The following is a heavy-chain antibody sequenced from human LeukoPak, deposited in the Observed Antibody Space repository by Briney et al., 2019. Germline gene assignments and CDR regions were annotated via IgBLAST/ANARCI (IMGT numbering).Heavy chain of an antibody. J-gene: IGHJ4*02. CDR3: ARASYCSDGSCYSDY. CDR1: GYTFTSYS. V-gene: IGHV1-18*01. Sequence: ASVKVSCKDSGYTFTSYSISWVRQAPGQGLEWMGWISAYNGNTIYAQKVKGRVTMTTDTSTSTAYMELRSLKSDDTAVYYCARASYCSDGSCYSDYWGQGGRISVSS. D-gene: IGHD2-15*01. CDR2: ISAYNGNT.